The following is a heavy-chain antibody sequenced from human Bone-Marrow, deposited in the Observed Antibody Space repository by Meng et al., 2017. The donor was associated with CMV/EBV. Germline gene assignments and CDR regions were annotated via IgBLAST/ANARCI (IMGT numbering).Heavy chain of an antibody. D-gene: IGHD2-2*02. CDR3: ARGGVVPAAILNY. J-gene: IGHJ4*02. Sequence: SETLSLTCTVSGGSISSYYWSWIRQPPGKGLEWIGYIYYSGSTNYNPSLKSRVTISVDTSKNQFSLKLSSVTAADTAVYYCARGGVVPAAILNYWGQGTLATFPS. CDR1: GGSISSYY. CDR2: IYYSGST. V-gene: IGHV4-59*01.